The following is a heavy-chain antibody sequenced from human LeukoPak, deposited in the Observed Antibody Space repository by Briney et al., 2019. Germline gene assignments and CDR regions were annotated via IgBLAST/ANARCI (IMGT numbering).Heavy chain of an antibody. Sequence: SETLSLTCTVSGGSISSYYWSWIRQPPGKGLEWIGYIYYSGSTNYHPSLKSRVTISVDTSKNQFSLKLSSVTAADTAVYYCARDLGIAAAGTADSWFDPWGQGTLVTVSS. D-gene: IGHD6-13*01. V-gene: IGHV4-59*01. CDR2: IYYSGST. J-gene: IGHJ5*02. CDR3: ARDLGIAAAGTADSWFDP. CDR1: GGSISSYY.